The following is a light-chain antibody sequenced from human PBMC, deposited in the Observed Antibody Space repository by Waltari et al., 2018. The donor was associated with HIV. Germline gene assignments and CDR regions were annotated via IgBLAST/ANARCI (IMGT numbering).Light chain of an antibody. Sequence: QLVLTQSPSASASLGASVKLTCTLSSGHSTYAIAWHQQQPEKGPRYLMKVNSDGSHSKGDGIPDRLSGSSSGSERYLIISSLQSEDEADYYCQTWGTGIRVFGGGTKLTVL. V-gene: IGLV4-69*01. CDR1: SGHSTYA. CDR2: VNSDGSH. J-gene: IGLJ3*02. CDR3: QTWGTGIRV.